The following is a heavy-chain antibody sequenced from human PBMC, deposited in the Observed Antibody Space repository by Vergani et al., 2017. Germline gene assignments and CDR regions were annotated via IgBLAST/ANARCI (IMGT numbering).Heavy chain of an antibody. CDR1: GFTFSSYA. V-gene: IGHV3-23*01. CDR2: ISGSGGST. CDR3: AKGNTNFDY. J-gene: IGHJ4*02. D-gene: IGHD1/OR15-1a*01. Sequence: EVQLLESRGGLVQPGGSLRFSCAASGFTFSSYAMSGVRQAPGKGLEWVSAISGSGGSTYYADSVKARFTISRDNSKNTLYLQMNSLRAEETAVYYCAKGNTNFDYWGQGTLVTVSS.